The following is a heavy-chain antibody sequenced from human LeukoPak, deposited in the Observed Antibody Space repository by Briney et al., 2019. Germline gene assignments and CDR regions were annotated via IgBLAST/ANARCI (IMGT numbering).Heavy chain of an antibody. D-gene: IGHD3-22*01. J-gene: IGHJ6*02. CDR1: GYTFTSYD. V-gene: IGHV1-8*01. Sequence: ASVKVSCKASGYTFTSYDINWVRQATGQGLEWMGWMNPNSGNTGYAQKFQGRVTMTRNTSISTAYMELSSLRSEDTAVYYCARADYYDSSGYYPNNYYYYGMDVWGQGTTVTVSS. CDR2: MNPNSGNT. CDR3: ARADYYDSSGYYPNNYYYYGMDV.